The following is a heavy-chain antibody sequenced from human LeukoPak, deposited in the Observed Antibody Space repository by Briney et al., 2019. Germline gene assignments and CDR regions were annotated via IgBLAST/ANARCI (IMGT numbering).Heavy chain of an antibody. J-gene: IGHJ4*02. Sequence: SETLSLTCTVSGGSISSYYWSWIRQPPGKGLEWIGRIYTSGSTNYNPSLKSRVTISVDTSKNQFSLKLSSVTAADTAVYYCARERTYNWNYGGLFDHWGQGTLVTVSS. D-gene: IGHD1-7*01. CDR1: GGSISSYY. V-gene: IGHV4-4*08. CDR3: ARERTYNWNYGGLFDH. CDR2: IYTSGST.